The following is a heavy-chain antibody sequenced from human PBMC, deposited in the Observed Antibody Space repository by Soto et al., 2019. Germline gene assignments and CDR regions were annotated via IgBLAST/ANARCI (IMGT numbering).Heavy chain of an antibody. D-gene: IGHD1-26*01. CDR1: GFTFSSYA. CDR3: AKVSLGATTITEYYYYGMDV. CDR2: ISGSGGGT. V-gene: IGHV3-23*01. Sequence: EVQLLESGGGLVQPGGSLRLSCAASGFTFSSYAMTWVRQTPGKGLEWVSGISGSGGGTYYADSVKGRFTISRDSSKSTLYLQLNRLRAGDTAVYYCAKVSLGATTITEYYYYGMDVWGQGTTVTVSS. J-gene: IGHJ6*02.